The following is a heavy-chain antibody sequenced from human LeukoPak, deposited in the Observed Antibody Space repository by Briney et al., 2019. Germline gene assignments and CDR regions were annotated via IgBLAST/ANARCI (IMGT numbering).Heavy chain of an antibody. J-gene: IGHJ4*02. CDR2: ISDSGSTI. Sequence: TGGSLRLSCGASGFTFSNYEMNWVRQAPGMGLEWVSYISDSGSTIYYADSVRGRFTISRDNAKNSLYLQMNSLRAEDTAVYYCARVSYFGSAGFDYWGQGTLATVSS. V-gene: IGHV3-48*03. CDR1: GFTFSNYE. D-gene: IGHD2-21*01. CDR3: ARVSYFGSAGFDY.